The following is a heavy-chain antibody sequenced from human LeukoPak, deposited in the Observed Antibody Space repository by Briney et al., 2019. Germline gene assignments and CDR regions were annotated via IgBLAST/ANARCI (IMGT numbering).Heavy chain of an antibody. D-gene: IGHD3-10*01. CDR3: ARGYYYGSGSYFTDAFDI. CDR2: ISSSSSYI. CDR1: GFTFSSYS. Sequence: GGSLRLSCAASGFTFSSYSMNWVRQAPGKGLEWVSSISSSSSYIYYADSVKGRFTISRDNAKNSLYLQMNSLRAEDTAVYYCARGYYYGSGSYFTDAFDIWGQGTMVTVSS. V-gene: IGHV3-21*01. J-gene: IGHJ3*02.